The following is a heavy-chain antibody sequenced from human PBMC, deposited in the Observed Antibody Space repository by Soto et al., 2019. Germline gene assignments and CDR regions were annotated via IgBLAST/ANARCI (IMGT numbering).Heavy chain of an antibody. V-gene: IGHV3-49*03. CDR1: GFTFGDYA. Sequence: GGSLRLSCTASGFTFGDYAMSWFRQAPGKGLEWVGFIRSKAYGGTTEYAASVKGRFTISRDDSKSIAHLQMNSLKTKDTAVYYCTRDVIGWFGELSHYYYMDVWGKGTTVTVSS. CDR3: TRDVIGWFGELSHYYYMDV. CDR2: IRSKAYGGTT. D-gene: IGHD3-10*01. J-gene: IGHJ6*03.